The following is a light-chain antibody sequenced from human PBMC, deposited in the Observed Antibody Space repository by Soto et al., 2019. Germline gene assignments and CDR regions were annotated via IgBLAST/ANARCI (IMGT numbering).Light chain of an antibody. Sequence: EIMMTQSPATLSVSPGERATLSCRASQSVSNNLACYQQKPGQVPRLLIYYASTRATGIPARFSGSGSGTEFTLTISSLQSEDFALYYCQQYNDWPPITFGQGTRLEIK. CDR1: QSVSNN. J-gene: IGKJ5*01. CDR2: YAS. V-gene: IGKV3-15*01. CDR3: QQYNDWPPIT.